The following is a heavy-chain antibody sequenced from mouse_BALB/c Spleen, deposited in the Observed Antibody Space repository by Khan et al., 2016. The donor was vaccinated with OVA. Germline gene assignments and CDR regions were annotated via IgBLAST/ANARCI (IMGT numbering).Heavy chain of an antibody. Sequence: EVQLQESGPELMKPGASVKISCKASGYSFTTYYIHWVKQSHGKSLEWIGYIDPFNGCTTYNQKLKGKATLTVDKSSSTAYMHLSRLTSEDSAVSYCAIPGTSSWFACWGQVCLIPVTA. V-gene: IGHV1S135*01. CDR3: AIPGTSSWFAC. CDR1: GYSFTTYY. CDR2: IDPFNGCT. D-gene: IGHD1-1*01. J-gene: IGHJ3*01.